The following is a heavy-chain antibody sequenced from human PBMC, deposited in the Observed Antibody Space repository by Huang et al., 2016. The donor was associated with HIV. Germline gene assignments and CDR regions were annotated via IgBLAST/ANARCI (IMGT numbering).Heavy chain of an antibody. CDR1: GYIFSNYW. J-gene: IGHJ4*02. CDR2: VYPCNSDT. Sequence: EVQLEQSGAEVKKPGESLKISCKASGYIFSNYWIGGVRQMPGKGLAWIGLVYPCNSDTRYRPSFYGRVTGTVDKSIATAYLQWSSLRPSDTARYYCATTDASLATSFDHWGRGTMLTVSS. CDR3: ATTDASLATSFDH. V-gene: IGHV5-51*03.